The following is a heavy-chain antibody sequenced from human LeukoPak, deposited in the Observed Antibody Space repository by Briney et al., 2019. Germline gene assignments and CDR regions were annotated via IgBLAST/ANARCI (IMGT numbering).Heavy chain of an antibody. CDR3: ARDPGLVVTEDAFDI. Sequence: GGSLRLSRAASGFTFSSYAMHWVRQAPGRGLEWVAVISYDGSNKYYADSVKGRFTISRDNSKNTLYLQMNSLRAEDTAVYYCARDPGLVVTEDAFDIWGQGTMVTVSS. D-gene: IGHD3-22*01. CDR2: ISYDGSNK. J-gene: IGHJ3*02. CDR1: GFTFSSYA. V-gene: IGHV3-30*04.